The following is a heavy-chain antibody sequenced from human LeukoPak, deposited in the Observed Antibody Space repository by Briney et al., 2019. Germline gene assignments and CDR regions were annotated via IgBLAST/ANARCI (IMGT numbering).Heavy chain of an antibody. D-gene: IGHD6-19*01. V-gene: IGHV3-7*01. CDR2: INEDGSNK. Sequence: PGGSLRLSCTASGFSFSNHYMRWIRQAPGKGLEWVANINEDGSNKWHLGSVKGRFTVSRDYARNSLYLQMNSLRVEDTAVYYCTRVIVAVPGYFDYFDLWGQGVPGSVSS. CDR1: GFSFSNHY. J-gene: IGHJ4*02. CDR3: TRVIVAVPGYFDYFDL.